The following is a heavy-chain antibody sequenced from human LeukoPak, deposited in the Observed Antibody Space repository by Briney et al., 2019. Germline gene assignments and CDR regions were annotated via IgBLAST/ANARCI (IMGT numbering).Heavy chain of an antibody. V-gene: IGHV4-61*02. CDR3: ARSGAAMVIAFFDY. CDR2: IYTSGST. CDR1: GGSISSGSYY. Sequence: SQTLSLTCTVSGGSISSGSYYWSWIQQPAGKGLEWIGRIYTSGSTNYNPSLKSRVTISVDTSKNQFSLKLSSVTAADTAVYYCARSGAAMVIAFFDYWGQGTLVTVSS. J-gene: IGHJ4*02. D-gene: IGHD5-18*01.